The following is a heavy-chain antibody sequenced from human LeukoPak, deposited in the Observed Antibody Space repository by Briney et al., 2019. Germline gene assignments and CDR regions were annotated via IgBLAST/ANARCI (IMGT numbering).Heavy chain of an antibody. CDR2: INTDGRTT. CDR1: GFTFSSYW. J-gene: IGHJ4*02. CDR3: ARGIPNSYGKDY. D-gene: IGHD3-16*01. Sequence: GGSLRLSCAASGFTFSSYWMHWVRQAPGKGLVWVSRINTDGRTTTYADSVKGRFTISRDNAKNTLYLQMNSLRGEDTAVYYCARGIPNSYGKDYWGQGTLVTVSS. V-gene: IGHV3-74*01.